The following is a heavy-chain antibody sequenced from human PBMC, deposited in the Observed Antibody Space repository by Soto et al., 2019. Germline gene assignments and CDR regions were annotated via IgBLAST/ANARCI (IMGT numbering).Heavy chain of an antibody. V-gene: IGHV3-23*01. CDR3: AKGYPAADRKGAFDI. CDR2: IRGRSGST. D-gene: IGHD6-13*01. J-gene: IGHJ3*02. Sequence: PGGSLRLSCAASGFTFSSYAMSWARQAPGKGLGWVSAIRGRSGSTYYAASVKRRFPITRDNSKNTLYLQMNSLRAEDTAVYYCAKGYPAADRKGAFDIWGQGTMVTVSS. CDR1: GFTFSSYA.